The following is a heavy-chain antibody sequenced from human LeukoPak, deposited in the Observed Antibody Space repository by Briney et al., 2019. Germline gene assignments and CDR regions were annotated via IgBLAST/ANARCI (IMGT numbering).Heavy chain of an antibody. J-gene: IGHJ4*02. D-gene: IGHD1-7*01. CDR1: GFTFSSYA. CDR2: ISGSGGNT. V-gene: IGHV3-23*01. CDR3: AKDGYPNSAGTTYFDY. Sequence: GGSRRLSCAASGFTFSSYAMSWVRQAPGKGPEWVSAISGSGGNTYYADSVKGRFTISRDNSKNTLYLQMNSLRAEDTAVYYCAKDGYPNSAGTTYFDYWGQGTLVTVSS.